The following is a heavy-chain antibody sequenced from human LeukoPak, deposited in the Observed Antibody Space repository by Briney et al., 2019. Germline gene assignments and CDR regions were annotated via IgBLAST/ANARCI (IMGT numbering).Heavy chain of an antibody. CDR3: ASSRITMVRGVIEY. V-gene: IGHV3-66*01. J-gene: IGHJ4*02. CDR1: GFTVSSNY. D-gene: IGHD3-10*01. Sequence: GGSLRLSCAASGFTVSSNYMSWVRQAPGKGLEWVSVIYSGGSTYYADSVKGRFTTSRDNSKNTLYLQMSSLRAEDTAVYYCASSRITMVRGVIEYWGQGTLVTVSS. CDR2: IYSGGST.